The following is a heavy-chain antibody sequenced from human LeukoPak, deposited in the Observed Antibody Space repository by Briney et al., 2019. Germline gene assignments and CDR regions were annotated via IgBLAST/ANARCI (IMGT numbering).Heavy chain of an antibody. CDR1: GFTFSSYS. J-gene: IGHJ5*02. Sequence: SGGSLRLSCAASGFTFSSYSMNWARQAPGKGLEWVSYISSSSSTIYYADSVKGRFTISRDNAKNSLYLQMNSLRAEDTAVYYCARAASSGWYQSWFDPWGQGTLVTVSS. D-gene: IGHD6-19*01. CDR2: ISSSSSTI. V-gene: IGHV3-48*04. CDR3: ARAASSGWYQSWFDP.